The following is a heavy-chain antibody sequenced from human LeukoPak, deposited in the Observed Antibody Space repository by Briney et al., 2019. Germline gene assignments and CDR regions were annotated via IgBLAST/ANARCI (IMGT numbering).Heavy chain of an antibody. D-gene: IGHD2-15*01. CDR2: IYTSGST. Sequence: KPSETLSLTCAVSGYSISSGYYWGWIRPPPGKGLEWIGRIYTSGSTNYNPSLKSRVTMSVDTSKNQFSLKLSSVTAADTAVYYCASMALGYCSGGSCYPGLYYFDYWGQGTLVTVSS. CDR3: ASMALGYCSGGSCYPGLYYFDY. J-gene: IGHJ4*02. V-gene: IGHV4-38-2*01. CDR1: GYSISSGYY.